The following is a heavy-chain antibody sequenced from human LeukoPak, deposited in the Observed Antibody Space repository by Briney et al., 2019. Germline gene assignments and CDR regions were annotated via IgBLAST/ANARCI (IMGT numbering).Heavy chain of an antibody. V-gene: IGHV1-2*02. CDR1: GYTFTGYY. J-gene: IGHJ4*02. Sequence: ASVKVSCKASGYTFTGYYMHWVRQAPGQGLEWIGWINPNSGDTNYAQKFQGRVTMTRDTSISTAYMELSRLRSDDTAVYYCARTFVVYCSGGSCSSASHFDYWGQGTLVTVSS. D-gene: IGHD2-15*01. CDR2: INPNSGDT. CDR3: ARTFVVYCSGGSCSSASHFDY.